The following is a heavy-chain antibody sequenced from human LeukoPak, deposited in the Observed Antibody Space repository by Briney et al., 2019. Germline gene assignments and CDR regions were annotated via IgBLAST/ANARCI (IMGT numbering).Heavy chain of an antibody. V-gene: IGHV1-69*05. CDR2: IIPIFGTA. D-gene: IGHD1-26*01. CDR3: ASSGSYWLDY. CDR1: GGTFSSYA. J-gene: IGHJ4*02. Sequence: SVKVSRKASGGTFSSYAISWVRQAPGQGLEWMGGIIPIFGTANYAQKFQGRVTITTDESTSTAYMELSSLRSEDTAVYYCASSGSYWLDYWGQGTLVTVSS.